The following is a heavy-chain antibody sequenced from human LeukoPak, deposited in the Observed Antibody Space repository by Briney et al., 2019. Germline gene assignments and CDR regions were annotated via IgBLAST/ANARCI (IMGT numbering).Heavy chain of an antibody. CDR1: GFTFSNAC. D-gene: IGHD3-22*01. CDR2: IRSNSDGGTI. J-gene: IGHJ5*02. V-gene: IGHV3-15*07. Sequence: GGSLRLSCATSGFTFSNACTNWVRQAPGKGLEWVGRIRSNSDGGTIDYAAPVKGRFTLSRDDSKTTLYLQMNSLQTEDTAVYYCATDFYDSTWGQGTLVTVSS. CDR3: ATDFYDST.